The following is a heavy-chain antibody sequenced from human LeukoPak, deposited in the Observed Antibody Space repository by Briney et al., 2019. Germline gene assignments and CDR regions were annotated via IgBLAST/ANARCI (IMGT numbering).Heavy chain of an antibody. CDR3: ARGRLHWNPIY. CDR1: GYTFTSYD. J-gene: IGHJ4*02. D-gene: IGHD1-1*01. CDR2: RNPNSGNT. V-gene: IGHV1-8*01. Sequence: ASVKLSCKASGYTFTSYDINCVRQATGQGREWRGWRNPNSGNTGYAQKFHGRVTMTKNTSISTTYMELSSLRSEDTAVYYCARGRLHWNPIYWGQGTLVTVSS.